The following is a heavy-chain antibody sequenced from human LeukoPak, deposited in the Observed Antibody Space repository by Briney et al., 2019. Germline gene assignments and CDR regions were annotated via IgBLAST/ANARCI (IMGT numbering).Heavy chain of an antibody. V-gene: IGHV1-69*04. Sequence: GASVKVSCKASGYTFTSYDINWVRQAPGQGLEWMGRIIPILGIANYAQKFQGRVTITADKSTSTAYMELSSLRSEDTAVYYCARDRNIRLRESEFDPWGQGTLVTVSS. CDR3: ARDRNIRLRESEFDP. J-gene: IGHJ5*02. D-gene: IGHD5-18*01. CDR2: IIPILGIA. CDR1: GYTFTSYD.